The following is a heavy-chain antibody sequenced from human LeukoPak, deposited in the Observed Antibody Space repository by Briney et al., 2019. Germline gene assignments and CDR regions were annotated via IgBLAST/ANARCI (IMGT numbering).Heavy chain of an antibody. CDR2: ISDMSDYI. D-gene: IGHD2-2*01. CDR3: ATAGYCNTTNCFRGRWFDP. J-gene: IGHJ5*02. V-gene: IGHV3-21*01. CDR1: RFTFSSYS. Sequence: PGGSLRLSCTASRFTFSSYSMNWVRQAPGKGLEWVSSISDMSDYIYYADSVKGRFTISRDNAKNSLFLQMNSLRAEDTAVYYCATAGYCNTTNCFRGRWFDPWGQGTLVTVSS.